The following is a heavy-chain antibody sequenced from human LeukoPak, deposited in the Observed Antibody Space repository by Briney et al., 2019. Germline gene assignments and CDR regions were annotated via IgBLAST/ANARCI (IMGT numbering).Heavy chain of an antibody. J-gene: IGHJ4*02. V-gene: IGHV1-69*05. CDR1: GGTFGSYA. Sequence: ASVKVSCKASGGTFGSYAISWVRQAPGQGLEWMGGIIPIFGTANYAQKFQGRVTITTDESSSTAYMELSSLRSEDTAVYYCARDKGDYEGGYFDYWGQGTLVTVSS. CDR2: IIPIFGTA. D-gene: IGHD4-17*01. CDR3: ARDKGDYEGGYFDY.